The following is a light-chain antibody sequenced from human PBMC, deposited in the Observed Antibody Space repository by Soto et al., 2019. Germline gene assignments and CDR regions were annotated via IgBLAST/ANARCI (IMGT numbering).Light chain of an antibody. J-gene: IGKJ1*01. Sequence: AIQMTQSPSSLSAAVGDRVTITCRASQGIGIDLSWYQQKPGKAPKLLISLASSLQSGVPSRFSCSGSDTDFTLTIGSLQPEDFATYYCLQTHSYPRTLGQGNKVGVK. CDR3: LQTHSYPRT. CDR1: QGIGID. CDR2: LAS. V-gene: IGKV1-6*01.